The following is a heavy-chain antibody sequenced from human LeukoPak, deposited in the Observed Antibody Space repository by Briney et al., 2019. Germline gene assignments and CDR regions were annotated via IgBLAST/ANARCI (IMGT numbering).Heavy chain of an antibody. D-gene: IGHD3-22*01. CDR3: ARTGEANYYDSSGYSNYFDY. V-gene: IGHV3-23*01. CDR1: GFTFSSYA. Sequence: GGSLRLSCAASGFTFSSYAMSWVRQAPGKGLEWVSAISGSGGSTYYADSVKGRFTISRDNAKNSLYLQMNSLRAEDTAVYYCARTGEANYYDSSGYSNYFDYWGQGTLVTVSS. CDR2: ISGSGGST. J-gene: IGHJ4*02.